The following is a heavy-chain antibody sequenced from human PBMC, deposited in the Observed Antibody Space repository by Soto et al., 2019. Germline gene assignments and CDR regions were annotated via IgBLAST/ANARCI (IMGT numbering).Heavy chain of an antibody. CDR2: INHSGST. CDR3: ARPYYYDSSGYYLY. Sequence: SETLSLTCAVYGGSFSGYYWGWIRQPPGKGLEWIGEINHSGSTNYNPSLKSRVTISVDTSKNQFSLKLSSVTAADTAVYYCARPYYYDSSGYYLYWGQGTLVTVSS. CDR1: GGSFSGYY. V-gene: IGHV4-34*01. J-gene: IGHJ4*02. D-gene: IGHD3-22*01.